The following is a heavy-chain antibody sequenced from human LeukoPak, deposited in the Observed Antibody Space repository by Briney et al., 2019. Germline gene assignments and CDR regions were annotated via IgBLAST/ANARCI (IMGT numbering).Heavy chain of an antibody. D-gene: IGHD4-17*01. V-gene: IGHV4-34*01. Sequence: SETLSLTCAVYGGSFSGYYWSWIRQPPGKGLEWIGEINHSGSTNYNPSLKSRVTISVDTSKNQFSLKLSSVTAADTAVYYCARPYSPCGDYERNGYYFDYWGQGTLVTVSS. CDR1: GGSFSGYY. J-gene: IGHJ4*02. CDR2: INHSGST. CDR3: ARPYSPCGDYERNGYYFDY.